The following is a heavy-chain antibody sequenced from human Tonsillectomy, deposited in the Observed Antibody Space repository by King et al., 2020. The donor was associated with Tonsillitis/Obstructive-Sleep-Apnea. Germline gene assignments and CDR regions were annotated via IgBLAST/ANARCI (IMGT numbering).Heavy chain of an antibody. D-gene: IGHD3-3*01. CDR1: GGSISNYY. J-gene: IGHJ6*03. CDR3: ARPPFWSGYNTSEYYYYMDV. V-gene: IGHV4-59*08. CDR2: IYYSGST. Sequence: QLQESGPGLVKPSETLSLTCTVSGGSISNYYWSWIRQPPGKGLEWIGYIYYSGSTDYNPSLKSRVTISVDTSKNQFSLKLSSVTAADTAVYYCARPPFWSGYNTSEYYYYMDVWGKGTTVTVSS.